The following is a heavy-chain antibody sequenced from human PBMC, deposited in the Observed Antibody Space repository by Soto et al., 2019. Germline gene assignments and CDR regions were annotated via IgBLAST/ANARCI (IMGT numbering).Heavy chain of an antibody. Sequence: EVQLVPSGAEVKKPGESLRISCKGSGYSFTSYWISWVRQMPGKGLEWMGRIDPSDSYTNYSPSFQGHVTISADKSISTAYLQWSSLKASDTAMYYCARLDCSSTSCYDLDYWGQGTLVTVSS. V-gene: IGHV5-10-1*01. J-gene: IGHJ4*02. CDR2: IDPSDSYT. CDR3: ARLDCSSTSCYDLDY. D-gene: IGHD2-2*01. CDR1: GYSFTSYW.